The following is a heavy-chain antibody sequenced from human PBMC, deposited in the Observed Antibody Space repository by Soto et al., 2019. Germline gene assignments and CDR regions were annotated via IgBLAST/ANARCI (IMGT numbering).Heavy chain of an antibody. CDR3: VRGDNWNDEASDY. CDR1: GFMFSNHG. V-gene: IGHV3-33*01. Sequence: GGSLRLSCAVSGFMFSNHGMHWVRQAPGKGLEWVAVIWSDGNNRYYADSVKGRFTISRDNSKNTVYLQMNSLRAEDTAVYYCVRGDNWNDEASDYLGQGT. CDR2: IWSDGNNR. D-gene: IGHD1-1*01. J-gene: IGHJ4*02.